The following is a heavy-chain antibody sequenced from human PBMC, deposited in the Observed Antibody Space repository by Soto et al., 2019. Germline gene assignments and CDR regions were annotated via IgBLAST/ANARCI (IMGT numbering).Heavy chain of an antibody. Sequence: GESLKISCKGSGYSFTSYWIGWVRQMPGKGLEWMGIIHPGDSDARYSPSFQGQVIISADKSISTAYLQWSSLKASDTAMYYCARLDSGSYPYYYYYGMDVWGQGTTVTVSS. CDR2: IHPGDSDA. CDR3: ARLDSGSYPYYYYYGMDV. V-gene: IGHV5-51*01. D-gene: IGHD1-26*01. CDR1: GYSFTSYW. J-gene: IGHJ6*02.